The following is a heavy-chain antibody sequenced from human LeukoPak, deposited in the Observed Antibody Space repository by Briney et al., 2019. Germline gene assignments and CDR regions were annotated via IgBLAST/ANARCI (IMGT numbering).Heavy chain of an antibody. Sequence: GGSLRLSCTASGFTFGDYAMSWFRQAPGKGLEGVGFIRSKAYGGTTEYAASVKGRFTISRDDSKSIAYLQMNSLKTEDTAVYYCTRIHLDYYYYYMDVWGKGTTVTVSS. V-gene: IGHV3-49*03. J-gene: IGHJ6*03. CDR2: IRSKAYGGTT. CDR3: TRIHLDYYYYYMDV. CDR1: GFTFGDYA.